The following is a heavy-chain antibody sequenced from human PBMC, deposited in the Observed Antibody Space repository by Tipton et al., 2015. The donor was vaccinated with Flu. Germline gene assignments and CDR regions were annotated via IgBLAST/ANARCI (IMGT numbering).Heavy chain of an antibody. CDR1: GDSISTGSHY. CDR3: ARGPTVVTPVYAFDI. Sequence: TLSLTCNVSGDSISTGSHYWSWIRQPAGKGLEWIGRIYTSGSTNYNPSLKSRVSISLDTSKKQFSLKLTSVTAADAAVYYCARGPTVVTPVYAFDIWGQGTMVTVSS. CDR2: IYTSGST. D-gene: IGHD4-23*01. J-gene: IGHJ3*02. V-gene: IGHV4-61*02.